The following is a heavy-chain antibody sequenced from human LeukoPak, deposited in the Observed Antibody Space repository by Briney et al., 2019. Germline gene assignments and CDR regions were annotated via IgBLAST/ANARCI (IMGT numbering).Heavy chain of an antibody. Sequence: SETLSLTCAVSGYSISSGYYWGWIRQPPGRGLEWIGSIYYSGNTYYNPSLKSRVTISVDTSKNQFSLNLRSVTAADTAVYYCARHRGSCSGGSCYEYFEYWGQGTLVTVSS. CDR3: ARHRGSCSGGSCYEYFEY. CDR2: IYYSGNT. CDR1: GYSISSGYY. J-gene: IGHJ1*01. V-gene: IGHV4-38-2*01. D-gene: IGHD2-15*01.